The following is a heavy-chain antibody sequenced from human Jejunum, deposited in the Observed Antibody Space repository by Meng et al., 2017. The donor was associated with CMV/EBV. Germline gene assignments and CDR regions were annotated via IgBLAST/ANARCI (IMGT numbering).Heavy chain of an antibody. J-gene: IGHJ4*02. D-gene: IGHD1-26*01. Sequence: QAQLVQPGGRVKKPGAPVKVSCKASGYTFTNYGITWVRQAPGQGLEWMGWISAYNGNTNYAQTLQGRVTMTTDTSTSTAYMELGSLRSDDTAVYYCARVEVGITSGDYWGQGTLVTVSS. CDR3: ARVEVGITSGDY. CDR1: GYTFTNYG. V-gene: IGHV1-18*01. CDR2: ISAYNGNT.